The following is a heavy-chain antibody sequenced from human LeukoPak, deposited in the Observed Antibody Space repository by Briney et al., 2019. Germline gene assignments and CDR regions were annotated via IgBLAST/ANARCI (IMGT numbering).Heavy chain of an antibody. J-gene: IGHJ6*02. CDR2: INPNSGGT. Sequence: ASVKVSCKASGYTFTGYYMHWVRQAPGQGLEWMGWINPNSGGTNYAQKFQGRVTMTRDTSISTAYMELSRLRSDDTAVYYCARGIAAAGNSSSYGMAVWGQGPTVPVSS. CDR3: ARGIAAAGNSSSYGMAV. D-gene: IGHD6-13*01. CDR1: GYTFTGYY. V-gene: IGHV1-2*02.